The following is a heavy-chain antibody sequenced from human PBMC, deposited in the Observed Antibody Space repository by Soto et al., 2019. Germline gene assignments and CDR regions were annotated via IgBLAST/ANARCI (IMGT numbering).Heavy chain of an antibody. D-gene: IGHD1-26*01. J-gene: IGHJ4*02. V-gene: IGHV1-8*01. CDR2: MNPNSGNT. CDR3: ARIRTVGATIDY. CDR1: GYTFTSYD. Sequence: ASVKVSCKASGYTFTSYDINWVRQATGQGLEWMGWMNPNSGNTGYAQKFQGRVTMTRNTSISTAYMELSSLRSEDTAVYYCARIRTVGATIDYRGQGTLVTVSS.